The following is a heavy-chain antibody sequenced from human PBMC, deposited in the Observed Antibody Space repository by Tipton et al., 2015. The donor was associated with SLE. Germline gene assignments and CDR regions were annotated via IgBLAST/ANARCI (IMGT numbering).Heavy chain of an antibody. D-gene: IGHD2-21*01. CDR1: DGSISSHY. V-gene: IGHV4-59*11. CDR2: IYYSGST. Sequence: TLSLTCTVSDGSISSHYWSWIRQPPGKGLEWIGYIYYSGSTNYNPSLKSRVTISVDTSKNQFSLKLSSVTAADTAVYYCARGVWAYCGGDCYSPYYYYYGMDVWGQGTTVTVSS. CDR3: ARGVWAYCGGDCYSPYYYYYGMDV. J-gene: IGHJ6*02.